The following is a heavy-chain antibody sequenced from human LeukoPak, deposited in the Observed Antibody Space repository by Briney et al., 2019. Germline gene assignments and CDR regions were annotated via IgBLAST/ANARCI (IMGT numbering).Heavy chain of an antibody. CDR3: TRGSPYVDWSTFDL. CDR2: IDRDGSSP. V-gene: IGHV3-74*01. D-gene: IGHD3-9*01. J-gene: IGHJ4*02. CDR1: GIAISSYC. Sequence: GGSLRLSCAASGIAISSYCMHWLRHAPGKGLVWVSRIDRDGSSPHYADSVKGRFTISRDNAKNTLYLQMTSLRADDTAAYYCTRGSPYVDWSTFDLWGQGALVTVSS.